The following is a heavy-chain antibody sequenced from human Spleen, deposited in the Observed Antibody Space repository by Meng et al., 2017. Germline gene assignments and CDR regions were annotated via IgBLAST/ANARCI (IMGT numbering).Heavy chain of an antibody. CDR2: IYHSGRS. J-gene: IGHJ4*02. D-gene: IGHD4-17*01. Sequence: QVQLQESGPGLVKPSGTLSLTCGVSGGSINNDQWWSWVRQPPGKGLEWIGEIYHSGRSNYNPSVKSRVTMSVDKSQNHFSLKLTSVTAADTAVYYCTTLYGDSISWGQGTLVTVPQ. CDR3: TTLYGDSIS. CDR1: GGSINNDQW. V-gene: IGHV4-4*02.